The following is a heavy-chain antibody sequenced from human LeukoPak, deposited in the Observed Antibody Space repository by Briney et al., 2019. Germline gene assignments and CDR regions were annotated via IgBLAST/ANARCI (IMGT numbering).Heavy chain of an antibody. J-gene: IGHJ6*02. CDR1: GFTFSDYY. D-gene: IGHD5-24*01. Sequence: GGSLRLSCAASGFTFSDYYMSWIRQAPGKGLEWVSYISSSGSTIYYADSVKGRFTISRDNAKNSLYLQMNSLRAEDTAVYYCARDPRRFGSKYYYYGMDVWGQGTTVTVSS. V-gene: IGHV3-11*01. CDR2: ISSSGSTI. CDR3: ARDPRRFGSKYYYYGMDV.